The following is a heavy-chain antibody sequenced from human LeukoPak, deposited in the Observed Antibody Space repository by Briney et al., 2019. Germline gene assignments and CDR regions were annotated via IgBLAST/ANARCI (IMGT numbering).Heavy chain of an antibody. D-gene: IGHD3-22*01. CDR1: GFTFSSYE. Sequence: GGSLRLSCAASGFTFSSYEMNWVRQAPGKGLEWVSYISSSGSTIYYADSVKGRFTISRDNAKNSLYLQMNSLRAEDTAVYYCASSYYYDSSGLDYWGQGTLVTVSS. J-gene: IGHJ4*02. CDR2: ISSSGSTI. V-gene: IGHV3-48*03. CDR3: ASSYYYDSSGLDY.